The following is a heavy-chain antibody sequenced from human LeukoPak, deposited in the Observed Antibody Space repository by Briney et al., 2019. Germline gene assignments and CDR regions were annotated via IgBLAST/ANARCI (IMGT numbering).Heavy chain of an antibody. J-gene: IGHJ4*02. CDR3: ARGYSAYDSS. D-gene: IGHD5-12*01. CDR2: NYYAKST. CDR1: GVSISSYY. Sequence: PSDPLSLTCTVSGVSISSYYWSWIRQPPGKGLEWIGYNYYAKSTNYNPSLKSRVTISVDTSKNQFSLKLSSVTAADTAVYYCARGYSAYDSSWGQGTLVTDS. V-gene: IGHV4-59*07.